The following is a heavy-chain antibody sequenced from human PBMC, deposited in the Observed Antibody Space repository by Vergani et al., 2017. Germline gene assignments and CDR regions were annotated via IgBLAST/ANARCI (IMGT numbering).Heavy chain of an antibody. J-gene: IGHJ6*03. CDR1: GFSFSSHA. V-gene: IGHV3-30*18. D-gene: IGHD3-10*01. CDR3: AKAGSVTSGSLQYNFYMDV. Sequence: QVQLAESGGGRVQPGRSLRLSCAASGFSFSSHAIHWVCQAPGKGLEWVAVISNDGSKKYYADSVKGRFTISRDNAKNTLDLQINSLRTQDTAVYYCAKAGSVTSGSLQYNFYMDVWGKGTTVTVS. CDR2: ISNDGSKK.